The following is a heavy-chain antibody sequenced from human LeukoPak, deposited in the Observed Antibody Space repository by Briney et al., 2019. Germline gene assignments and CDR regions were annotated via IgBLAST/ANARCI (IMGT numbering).Heavy chain of an antibody. CDR3: ARSSCGGDCYYYYHGMDV. Sequence: PGGAPRLSCAASGFTVSGNYMSWGRQAPGEGLQWGSVIFSGGSTYYAESVKGRFTISRDNSKTTLYLQMKSLRAEDTAVYYCARSSCGGDCYYYYHGMDVWGQGTTVTVSS. V-gene: IGHV3-53*01. CDR2: IFSGGST. CDR1: GFTVSGNY. J-gene: IGHJ6*02. D-gene: IGHD2-21*02.